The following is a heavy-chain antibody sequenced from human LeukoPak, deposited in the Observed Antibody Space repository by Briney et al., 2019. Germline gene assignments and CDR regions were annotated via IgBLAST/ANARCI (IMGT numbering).Heavy chain of an antibody. V-gene: IGHV4-34*01. CDR1: GGSFSGYY. CDR3: AGGARGY. CDR2: INHSGST. J-gene: IGHJ4*02. D-gene: IGHD5-12*01. Sequence: SETLSLTCAVYGGSFSGYYWSWIRQPPGKGLGWIGEINHSGSTNYNPSLKSRVTISVDTSKNQFSLKLSSVTAADTAVYYCAGGARGYWGQGTLVTVSS.